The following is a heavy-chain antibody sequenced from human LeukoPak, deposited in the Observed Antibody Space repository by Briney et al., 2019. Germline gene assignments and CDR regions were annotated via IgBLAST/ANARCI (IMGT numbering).Heavy chain of an antibody. V-gene: IGHV3-30-3*01. D-gene: IGHD5-18*01. CDR1: GFTFSSYW. CDR3: ARNRVGRYSYGGDAFDI. Sequence: GGSLRLSCAASGFTFSSYWMSWVRQAPGKGLEWVAVISYDGSNKYYADSVKGRFTISRDNSKNTLYLQMNSLRAEDTAVYYCARNRVGRYSYGGDAFDIWGQGTMVTVSS. J-gene: IGHJ3*02. CDR2: ISYDGSNK.